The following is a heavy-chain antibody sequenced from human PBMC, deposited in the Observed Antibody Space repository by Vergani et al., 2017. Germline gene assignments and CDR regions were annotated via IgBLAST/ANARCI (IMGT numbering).Heavy chain of an antibody. CDR3: ARAKYCDLLTGYNFLYLGY. Sequence: QVQLVQSGAEVKKPGSSVKVSCKASGGTFSSYAISWVRQAPGQGLEWMGRIIPIFGTANYAQKFQGRVTITADESTSTAYMELSSLRSEDTAVYYCARAKYCDLLTGYNFLYLGYWGQGTLVTVSS. V-gene: IGHV1-69*13. J-gene: IGHJ4*02. CDR1: GGTFSSYA. CDR2: IIPIFGTA. D-gene: IGHD3-9*01.